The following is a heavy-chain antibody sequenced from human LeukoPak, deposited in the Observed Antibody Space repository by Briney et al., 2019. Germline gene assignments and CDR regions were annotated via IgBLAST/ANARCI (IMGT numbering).Heavy chain of an antibody. V-gene: IGHV1-3*01. CDR1: GYTFTSYA. CDR3: ARGPPAGPPDY. Sequence: ASVKVSCKASGYTFTSYAMHWVRQAPGQRLEWMGWINAGNGNTKYSQKFQGKVTITRDTSASTAYMELSSLRSEDTAVYYCARGPPAGPPDYWGQGTLVTVSS. CDR2: INAGNGNT. J-gene: IGHJ4*01. D-gene: IGHD2-15*01.